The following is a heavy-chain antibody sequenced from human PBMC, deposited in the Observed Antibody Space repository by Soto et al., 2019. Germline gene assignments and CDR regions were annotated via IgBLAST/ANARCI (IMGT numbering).Heavy chain of an antibody. D-gene: IGHD6-19*01. CDR3: ARPFRGWDNYPFDY. CDR2: IRRGAFKYAT. V-gene: IGHV3-73*02. J-gene: IGHJ4*02. CDR1: GFTFSDSA. Sequence: EVQLVESGGGLVQPGGSLKLSCAASGFTFSDSAIHWVRQASGKGLEWVGRIRRGAFKYATAYSASVKDRFTISRDDSKNMAYLQMDSLITEDTAVYYCARPFRGWDNYPFDYWGLGTLVTVSS.